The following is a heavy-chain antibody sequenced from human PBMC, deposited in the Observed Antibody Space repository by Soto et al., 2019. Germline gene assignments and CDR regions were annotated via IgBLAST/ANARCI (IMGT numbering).Heavy chain of an antibody. V-gene: IGHV4-39*01. CDR3: ARHARWGFGELLSLYYYYGMDV. Sequence: KTSETLSLTCTVSGGSISSSSYYWGWIRQPPGKGLEWIGSIYYSGSTYYNPSLKSRVTISVDTSKNQFSLKLSSVTAADTAVYYCARHARWGFGELLSLYYYYGMDVWGQGTTVTASS. D-gene: IGHD3-10*01. CDR2: IYYSGST. J-gene: IGHJ6*02. CDR1: GGSISSSSYY.